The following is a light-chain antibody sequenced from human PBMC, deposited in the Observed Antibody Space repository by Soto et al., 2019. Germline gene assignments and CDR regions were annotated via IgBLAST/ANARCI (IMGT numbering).Light chain of an antibody. CDR3: QSYDNSLSGVV. Sequence: QSVLTQPPSVSGAPGQRVTISCTGSSSNIGADYGVHWYQHLPGTAPKLLIYVSNNRPSGVPDRFSGSKSGTSASLAITGLQAEDEADYFCQSYDNSLSGVVFGGGTKVTVL. CDR2: VSN. V-gene: IGLV1-40*01. J-gene: IGLJ2*01. CDR1: SSNIGADYG.